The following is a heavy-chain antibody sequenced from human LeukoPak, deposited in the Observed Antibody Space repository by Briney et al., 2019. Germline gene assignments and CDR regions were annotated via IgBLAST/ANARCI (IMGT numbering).Heavy chain of an antibody. Sequence: SETLSLTCTVSGGSISTYYGSWIRQPPGKGLEWIGYIYYSGSTSYNPSLKSRVTILVDTSKNQFSLKLSSVTAADTAVYYCARRGYYDSSNYYYYYMDVWGKGTTVTVSS. CDR1: GGSISTYY. J-gene: IGHJ6*03. D-gene: IGHD3-22*01. V-gene: IGHV4-59*08. CDR2: IYYSGST. CDR3: ARRGYYDSSNYYYYYMDV.